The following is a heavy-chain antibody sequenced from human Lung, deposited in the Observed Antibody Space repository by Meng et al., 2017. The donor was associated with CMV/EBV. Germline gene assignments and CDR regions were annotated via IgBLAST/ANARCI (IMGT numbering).Heavy chain of an antibody. Sequence: QVPLQRSGPGLVKPSQTLSLTCTVSGGSISSGDYYWSWIRQPPGKGLEWIGYIYYSGSTYYNPSLKSRVTISVDTSKNQFSLKLSSVTAADTAVYYCARDRTTGRYFDYWGQGTLVTVSS. CDR3: ARDRTTGRYFDY. CDR1: GGSISSGDYY. D-gene: IGHD4-11*01. J-gene: IGHJ4*02. V-gene: IGHV4-30-4*01. CDR2: IYYSGST.